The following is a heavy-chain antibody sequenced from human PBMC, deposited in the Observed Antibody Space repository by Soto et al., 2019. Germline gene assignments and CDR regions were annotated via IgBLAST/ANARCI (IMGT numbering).Heavy chain of an antibody. CDR2: IDPYDSYT. J-gene: IGHJ6*01. V-gene: IGHV5-10-1*01. CDR1: GYNFNNYW. D-gene: IGHD3-22*01. Sequence: GESLKISCKGSGYNFNNYWINWVRQMPVKGLEWMGRIDPYDSYTNYSPSFQGHVTISVDTSSPTAYLQWSSLKASDTAMYYCVIPPGPGLRKYALDVWGQRNTV. CDR3: VIPPGPGLRKYALDV.